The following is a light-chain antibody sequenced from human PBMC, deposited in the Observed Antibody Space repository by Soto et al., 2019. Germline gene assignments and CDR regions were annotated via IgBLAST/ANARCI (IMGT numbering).Light chain of an antibody. Sequence: QSVLTQPPSASGSPGQSVTISCTGTSSDIGAYIYVSWYQQHPGKPPKLIIYEFSKRPSGVPDRFSGSKSGNTASLTVSGLQAEDEASYYCSTYAGSNNHVIFGGGTKLTVL. CDR2: EFS. J-gene: IGLJ2*01. CDR3: STYAGSNNHVI. CDR1: SSDIGAYIY. V-gene: IGLV2-8*01.